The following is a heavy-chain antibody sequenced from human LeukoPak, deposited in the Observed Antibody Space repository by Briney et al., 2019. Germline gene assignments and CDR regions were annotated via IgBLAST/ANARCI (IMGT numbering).Heavy chain of an antibody. CDR3: AKAAGVPLGYYYYMDV. Sequence: GGSLRLSCAASGFTFDDYTMHWVRQAPGKGLEWVSLISWDGGSTYYADSVKGRFTISRDNSKNTLYLQMNSLRAEDTAVYYCAKAAGVPLGYYYYMDVWGKGTTVTVSS. CDR2: ISWDGGST. V-gene: IGHV3-43*01. J-gene: IGHJ6*03. D-gene: IGHD2-8*01. CDR1: GFTFDDYT.